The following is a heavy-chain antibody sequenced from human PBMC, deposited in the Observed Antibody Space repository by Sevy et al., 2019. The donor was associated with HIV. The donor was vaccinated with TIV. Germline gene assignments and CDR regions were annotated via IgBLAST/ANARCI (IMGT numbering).Heavy chain of an antibody. J-gene: IGHJ4*02. CDR3: ARDSIVVVITLFDY. V-gene: IGHV1-18*04. D-gene: IGHD3-22*01. CDR2: ISAYNCNT. Sequence: ASVKVSCKSSGYTFTSYGISWVRQAPGQGLEWMGWISAYNCNTNYAQKLQGRVTMTTDTSTSTAYMELRSLRSDDTAVYYWARDSIVVVITLFDYWGQGTLVTVSS. CDR1: GYTFTSYG.